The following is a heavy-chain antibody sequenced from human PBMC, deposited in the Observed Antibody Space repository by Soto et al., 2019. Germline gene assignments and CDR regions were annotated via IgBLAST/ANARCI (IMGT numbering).Heavy chain of an antibody. V-gene: IGHV3-30*03. CDR2: ISYDGSNK. CDR3: ARDGKDIVVVPDAMPGDYYYYYMDV. Sequence: QVQLVESGGGVVQPGRSLRLSCAASGFTFSSYGMHWVRQAPGKGLEWVAVISYDGSNKYYADSVKGRFTIFRDNSKNKLYLQMNSLRAEDTAVYYCARDGKDIVVVPDAMPGDYYYYYMDVWGKGTTVTVSS. J-gene: IGHJ6*03. CDR1: GFTFSSYG. D-gene: IGHD2-2*01.